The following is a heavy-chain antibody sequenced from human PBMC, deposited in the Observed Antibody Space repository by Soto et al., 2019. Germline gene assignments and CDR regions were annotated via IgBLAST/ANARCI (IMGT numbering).Heavy chain of an antibody. CDR1: GFTFFSYS. V-gene: IGHV3-23*01. CDR2: ITSSGATT. J-gene: IGHJ4*02. Sequence: AGGSLRLSCAASGFTFFSYSLSWVRPALGNGLEWVSSITSSGATTYYADSVKGRFIISRDNSKNTLHLQMNSLRAEDTAVYYCAKGGYSHGYIDHWGQGTLVTVSS. CDR3: AKGGYSHGYIDH. D-gene: IGHD5-18*01.